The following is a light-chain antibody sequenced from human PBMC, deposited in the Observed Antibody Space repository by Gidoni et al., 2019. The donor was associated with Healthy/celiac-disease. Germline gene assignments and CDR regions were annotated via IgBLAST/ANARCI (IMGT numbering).Light chain of an antibody. CDR2: AAS. J-gene: IGKJ1*01. Sequence: DIQLSQSPSSLSASVGDRVTITCRASQSISTYLTWYQQKPGKDPNLLIYAASSLQSRVPSRFSGSGSGTDFTLTISRLQPEYFATYYCQQSYSTTWTFGQGTKVEIK. V-gene: IGKV1-39*01. CDR1: QSISTY. CDR3: QQSYSTTWT.